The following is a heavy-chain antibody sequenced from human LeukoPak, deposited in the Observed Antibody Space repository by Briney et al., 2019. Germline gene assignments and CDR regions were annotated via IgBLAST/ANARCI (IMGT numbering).Heavy chain of an antibody. Sequence: GGSLRLSCAASAFTFSDYSMNWVRQAPGKGVEWISYISGRSSTIYYADSVKGRFTISRDNAKNSMYLQMNSLRAEDTAVYYCARDRIKSGSYYFDYWGQGTLVTVSS. J-gene: IGHJ4*02. CDR1: AFTFSDYS. D-gene: IGHD1-26*01. CDR3: ARDRIKSGSYYFDY. V-gene: IGHV3-48*01. CDR2: ISGRSSTI.